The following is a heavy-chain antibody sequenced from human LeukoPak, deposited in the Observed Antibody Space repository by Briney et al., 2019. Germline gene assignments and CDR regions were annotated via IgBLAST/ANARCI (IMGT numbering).Heavy chain of an antibody. CDR3: AKDLWFGELPPIDY. J-gene: IGHJ4*02. CDR1: GFTFSSYA. CDR2: ISGSGGST. V-gene: IGHV3-23*01. D-gene: IGHD3-10*01. Sequence: GGSLRLSCAASGFTFSSYALSWVRQAPGRGLEWVSAISGSGGSTYYADSVKGRFTISRDNSKNTLYLQVNSLRAEDTAVYYCAKDLWFGELPPIDYWGQGTLVTVSS.